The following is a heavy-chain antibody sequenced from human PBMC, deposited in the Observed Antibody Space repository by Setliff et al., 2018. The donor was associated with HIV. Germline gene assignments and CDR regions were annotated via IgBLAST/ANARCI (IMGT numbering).Heavy chain of an antibody. Sequence: SVKVSCKASGGTFSSYAISWVRQAPGQGLEWMGGIIPIFGTANYAQKFQGRVTITADESTSTACMELSSLRSEDTAVYYCARDPGGYDSSGFDAFDIWGQGTMVTVSS. J-gene: IGHJ3*02. CDR3: ARDPGGYDSSGFDAFDI. CDR2: IIPIFGTA. V-gene: IGHV1-69*13. D-gene: IGHD3-22*01. CDR1: GGTFSSYA.